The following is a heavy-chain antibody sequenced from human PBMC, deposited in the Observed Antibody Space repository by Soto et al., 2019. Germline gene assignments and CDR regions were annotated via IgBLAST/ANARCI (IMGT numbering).Heavy chain of an antibody. J-gene: IGHJ4*02. CDR2: IYYSGTT. D-gene: IGHD1-1*01. Sequence: PSETLSLTCAVSSDSISSRNWCSWVRQSPGRGLGWIGEIYYSGTTNHNPSLKSRVTISVDKSQNQVSLKLSSVTAADTAIYYCASGNRESLAIDNWGRGTLVTVSS. V-gene: IGHV4-4*02. CDR3: ASGNRESLAIDN. CDR1: SDSISSRNW.